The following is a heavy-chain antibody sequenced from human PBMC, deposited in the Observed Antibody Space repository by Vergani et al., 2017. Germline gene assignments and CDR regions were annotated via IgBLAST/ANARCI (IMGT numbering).Heavy chain of an antibody. CDR2: NNPNSGGT. CDR1: GYTFTGYY. V-gene: IGHV1-2*02. Sequence: VRLVQFGAEVKKPGASVKVSCKASGYTFTGYYMHWVRQAPGQGLEWMGWNNPNSGGTNYAQKFQGRVTMTRDTSISTAYLELSRLGSDDTALYYCARGLSGVVPPSYYMDVWGKGTTVTVSS. J-gene: IGHJ6*03. D-gene: IGHD3-3*01. CDR3: ARGLSGVVPPSYYMDV.